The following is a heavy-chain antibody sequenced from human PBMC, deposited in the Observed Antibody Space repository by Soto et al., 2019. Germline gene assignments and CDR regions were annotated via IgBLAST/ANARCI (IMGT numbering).Heavy chain of an antibody. Sequence: QLVQSGAEVKKPGASVKVSCKASGYTFTNYGISWVRQAPGQGLEWMGWISAYNSDTNYAQKLQGRVTMTTDTSTSTAYMELKRLRSDDTAVYYWARDRQGLGDCYEHWGQGTLVTVSS. CDR3: ARDRQGLGDCYEH. J-gene: IGHJ1*01. CDR1: GYTFTNYG. CDR2: ISAYNSDT. D-gene: IGHD2-21*01. V-gene: IGHV1-18*01.